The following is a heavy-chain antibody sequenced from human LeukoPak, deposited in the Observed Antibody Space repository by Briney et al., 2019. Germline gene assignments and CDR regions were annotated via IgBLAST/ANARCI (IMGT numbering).Heavy chain of an antibody. J-gene: IGHJ4*02. Sequence: GGSLRLSCAASGFTFSNAWMSWVRQAPGKGLEWVGCIKSKTDGGTTDYAAPVKGRFTISRDDSKNTLYLQMNSLKTEDTAVYYCTADIVVVPAANRGDYWGQGTLVTVSS. CDR3: TADIVVVPAANRGDY. CDR2: IKSKTDGGTT. CDR1: GFTFSNAW. V-gene: IGHV3-15*01. D-gene: IGHD2-2*01.